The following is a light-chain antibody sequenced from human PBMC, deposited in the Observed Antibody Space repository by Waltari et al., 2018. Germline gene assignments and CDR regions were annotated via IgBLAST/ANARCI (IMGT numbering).Light chain of an antibody. CDR3: SMYLGSGFWV. CDR1: SGSVSSTSY. Sequence: QTVLTQEPSLSVSPGGTVTLTCALSSGSVSSTSYATWYQQTPGPAPRTLVYKGNGRSSGVPDRFSGSILGNKAALTITGAQADDESDYYCSMYLGSGFWVFGGGTKLTVL. J-gene: IGLJ3*02. V-gene: IGLV8-61*01. CDR2: KGN.